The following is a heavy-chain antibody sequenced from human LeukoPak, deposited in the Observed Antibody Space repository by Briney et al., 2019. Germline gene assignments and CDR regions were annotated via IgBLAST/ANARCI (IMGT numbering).Heavy chain of an antibody. J-gene: IGHJ4*02. CDR2: ISSSGSYI. V-gene: IGHV3-11*06. D-gene: IGHD5-24*01. Sequence: GGSLRLSCAASGFTFGDYYMSWIRQAPGKGLEWVSYISSSGSYINYADSVKGRFTISRDNAKISLYLQMNSLRAEDSAVYYCARDEDGYNYEAYWGQGTLVTVSS. CDR1: GFTFGDYY. CDR3: ARDEDGYNYEAY.